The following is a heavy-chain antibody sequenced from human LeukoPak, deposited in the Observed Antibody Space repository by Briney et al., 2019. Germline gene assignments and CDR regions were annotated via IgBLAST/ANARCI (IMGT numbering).Heavy chain of an antibody. CDR3: AKSASCSGGSCYSRWFDP. J-gene: IGHJ5*02. V-gene: IGHV3-23*01. CDR1: GFTLSSYA. CDR2: ISGSGGST. D-gene: IGHD2-15*01. Sequence: GGSLRLSCAASGFTLSSYAMSWVRQAPGKGLEWVSTISGSGGSTYYADSVKGRFTISRDNSKNTLYLQMNSLRAEDTAVYYCAKSASCSGGSCYSRWFDPWGQGTLVTVSS.